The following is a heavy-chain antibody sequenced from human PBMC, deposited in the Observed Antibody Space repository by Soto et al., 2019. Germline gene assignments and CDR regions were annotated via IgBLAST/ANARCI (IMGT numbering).Heavy chain of an antibody. CDR1: GYSFTSYW. Sequence: GESLKISCKGSGYSFTSYWIGWVRQMPGKGPEWMGIIYPGDSDTRYSPSFQGQVTISADKSISTAYLQWSSLKASDTAMYYCARQTGTKYYYYYYMDVWGKGTTVTVSS. D-gene: IGHD1-7*01. V-gene: IGHV5-51*01. CDR2: IYPGDSDT. CDR3: ARQTGTKYYYYYYMDV. J-gene: IGHJ6*03.